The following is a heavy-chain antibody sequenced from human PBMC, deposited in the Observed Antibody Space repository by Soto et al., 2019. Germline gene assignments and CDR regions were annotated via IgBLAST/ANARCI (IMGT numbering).Heavy chain of an antibody. V-gene: IGHV4-59*08. J-gene: IGHJ5*02. CDR3: ASGYSGYDPTRGDWFDP. D-gene: IGHD5-12*01. CDR1: GGSISSYY. Sequence: SETLSLTCTVSGGSISSYYWSWIRQPPGKGLEWIGYIYYSGSTNYNPSLKSRVTISVDTSKNQFSLKLSSVTAADTAVYYCASGYSGYDPTRGDWFDPWGQGTLVTISS. CDR2: IYYSGST.